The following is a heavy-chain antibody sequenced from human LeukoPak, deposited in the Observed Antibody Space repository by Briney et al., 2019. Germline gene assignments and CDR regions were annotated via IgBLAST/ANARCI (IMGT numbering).Heavy chain of an antibody. CDR1: GYTFTSYG. V-gene: IGHV1-46*01. Sequence: ASVKVSCKASGYTFTSYGISWVRQAPGQGLEWMGIINPSGGSTGYAQKFQGRVTMTRDTSTSTVYMELSSLRSEDTAVYYCARTRGYSGSPYYGMDVWGQGTTVTVSS. CDR3: ARTRGYSGSPYYGMDV. CDR2: INPSGGST. D-gene: IGHD5-12*01. J-gene: IGHJ6*02.